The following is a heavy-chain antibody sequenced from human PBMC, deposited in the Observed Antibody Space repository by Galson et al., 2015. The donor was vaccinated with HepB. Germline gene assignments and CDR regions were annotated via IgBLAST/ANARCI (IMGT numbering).Heavy chain of an antibody. V-gene: IGHV3-30*04. CDR3: ARTRSRGIMGHSYYFDY. D-gene: IGHD3-10*01. CDR2: ILYDGSNK. Sequence: SLRLSCAASGFTFSSYGMHWVRQAPGKGLEWVAGILYDGSNKQYADSVKGRLTISRDNSKNTLYLQMNSLRGEDTAVYYCARTRSRGIMGHSYYFDYWGQGTLVTVSS. CDR1: GFTFSSYG. J-gene: IGHJ4*02.